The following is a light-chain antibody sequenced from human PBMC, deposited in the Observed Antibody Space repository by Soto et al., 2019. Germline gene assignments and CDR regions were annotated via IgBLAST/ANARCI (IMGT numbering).Light chain of an antibody. CDR1: QSLVHRDGNTY. J-gene: IGKJ5*01. CDR3: MQATHWPIT. CDR2: KVS. V-gene: IGKV2-30*02. Sequence: VAVTQSPLSLPVTLGQAASISCRSSQSLVHRDGNTYLSWCRQRPGQSPRRLIYKVSNRDSGVPARFSGSGSGTDFALKISRVEADDVGVYYCMQATHWPITFGQGTRLEIK.